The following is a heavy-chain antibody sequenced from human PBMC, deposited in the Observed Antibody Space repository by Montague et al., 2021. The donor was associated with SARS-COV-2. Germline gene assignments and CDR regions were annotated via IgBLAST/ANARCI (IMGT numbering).Heavy chain of an antibody. J-gene: IGHJ4*02. Sequence: SLRLSCVASGFTFSSYSMNWVRQAPGKGLEWVSSISSSSSYIYYXDSVKGRFTISRDDAKNSLYLQMNSLRAEDTAVYYCARDSPYCGGDCAFDYWGQGTLVTVSS. CDR3: ARDSPYCGGDCAFDY. V-gene: IGHV3-21*01. D-gene: IGHD2-21*01. CDR1: GFTFSSYS. CDR2: ISSSSSYI.